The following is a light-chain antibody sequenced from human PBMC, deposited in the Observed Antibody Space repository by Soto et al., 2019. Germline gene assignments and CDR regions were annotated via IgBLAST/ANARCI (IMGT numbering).Light chain of an antibody. Sequence: QSALTEVAAVSGSPGQSITISCTGTSSDVGTFNLVSWYQQHPGKAPSLMIYEVIKRPSGVSNRFSGSKSGNTASLTISGLQAEDEADYYCCSYAGSGVSVFGTGTQVTVL. CDR1: SSDVGTFNL. CDR3: CSYAGSGVSV. CDR2: EVI. V-gene: IGLV2-23*02. J-gene: IGLJ1*01.